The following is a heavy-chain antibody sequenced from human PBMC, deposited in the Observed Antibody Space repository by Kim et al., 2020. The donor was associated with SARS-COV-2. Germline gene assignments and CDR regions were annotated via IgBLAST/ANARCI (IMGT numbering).Heavy chain of an antibody. J-gene: IGHJ4*02. D-gene: IGHD2-2*01. V-gene: IGHV5-10-1*01. Sequence: SYTNYSPSFQGHVTISADKSISTAYLQWSSLKASDTAMYYCARLVGSRDIDWGQGTLVTVSS. CDR2: SYT. CDR3: ARLVGSRDID.